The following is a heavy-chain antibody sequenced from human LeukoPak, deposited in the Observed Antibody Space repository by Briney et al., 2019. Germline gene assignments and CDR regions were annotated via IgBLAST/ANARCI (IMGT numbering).Heavy chain of an antibody. CDR3: ARGSDGDYGY. Sequence: SETLSLICTVSGGSISGYYWSWIRQPPGKGLEWIGYVHYSGSTNYNPSLKSRVIISVDTSRNQFSLKLSSVTAADTAVYYCARGSDGDYGYWGQGTLVTVSS. CDR1: GGSISGYY. J-gene: IGHJ4*02. V-gene: IGHV4-59*01. D-gene: IGHD4-17*01. CDR2: VHYSGST.